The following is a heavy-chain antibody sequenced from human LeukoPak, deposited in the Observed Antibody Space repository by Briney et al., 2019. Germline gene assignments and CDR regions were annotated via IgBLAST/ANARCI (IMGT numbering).Heavy chain of an antibody. V-gene: IGHV4-34*01. Sequence: SETLSLTCAVDGGSFSGYYWSWIRQPPGKGLEWIGEINHSGSTNYNPSLKSRVTISVDTSKNQFSLKLSSVTAADTAVYYCARVSVISVFSVAPPRIDYWGQGTLVTVSS. D-gene: IGHD3-16*02. CDR3: ARVSVISVFSVAPPRIDY. CDR1: GGSFSGYY. J-gene: IGHJ4*02. CDR2: INHSGST.